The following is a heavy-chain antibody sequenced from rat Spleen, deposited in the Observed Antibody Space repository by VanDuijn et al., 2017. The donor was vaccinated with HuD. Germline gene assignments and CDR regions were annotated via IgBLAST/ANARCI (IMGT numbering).Heavy chain of an antibody. CDR2: INSAGTT. CDR3: ARSRYNNYVMDA. CDR1: AYSIISSYR. Sequence: VQLQESGPGLVKPSQSLSLTCSVTAYSIISSYRWNWIRKFPGNKLEWMGHINSAGTTTHNPSLKSRISITRDTPNNQFFLQVDSVSTEDTATYYCARSRYNNYVMDAWGQGASVTVSA. V-gene: IGHV3-3*01. D-gene: IGHD1-10*01. J-gene: IGHJ4*01.